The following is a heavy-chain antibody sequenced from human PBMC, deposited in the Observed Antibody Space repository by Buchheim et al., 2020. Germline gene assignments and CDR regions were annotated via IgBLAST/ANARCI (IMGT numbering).Heavy chain of an antibody. CDR3: VKEDHSTGYGAYFED. CDR1: GFTFSSYG. Sequence: QVQLVESGGGVVQPGRSLRLSCAASGFTFSSYGMQWVRQAPGKGLEWVAVISYSGRTKYYADSVKGRFTISRDNSPNALYLQMNSLRAEDTAVYYCVKEDHSTGYGAYFEDWGQGTL. D-gene: IGHD3-22*01. V-gene: IGHV3-30*18. CDR2: ISYSGRTK. J-gene: IGHJ4*02.